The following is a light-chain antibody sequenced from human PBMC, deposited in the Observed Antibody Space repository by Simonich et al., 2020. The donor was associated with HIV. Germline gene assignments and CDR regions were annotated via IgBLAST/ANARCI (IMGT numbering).Light chain of an antibody. J-gene: IGKJ1*01. CDR2: DAS. V-gene: IGKV3-11*01. CDR1: QSVRSQ. Sequence: EIVLTQSPATLSLSPGERATLFCRASQSVRSQLAWYQQKPGQAPRLLIYDASNRATGIPARFSGSGSGTDFTLTISSLEPEDFAVYYCQQRSNWPWTFGQGTKVEIK. CDR3: QQRSNWPWT.